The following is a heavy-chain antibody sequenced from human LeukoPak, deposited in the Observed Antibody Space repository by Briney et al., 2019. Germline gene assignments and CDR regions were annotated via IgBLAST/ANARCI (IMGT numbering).Heavy chain of an antibody. CDR1: GGSISSSSYY. D-gene: IGHD3-10*01. V-gene: IGHV4-39*07. CDR2: IYYSGST. CDR3: ARDLGYGSGSLY. J-gene: IGHJ4*02. Sequence: SETLSLTCTVSGGSISSSSYYWGWIRQPPGKGLEWIGSIYYSGSTYYNPSLKSRVTISVDTSKNQFSLKLSSVTAADTAVYYCARDLGYGSGSLYWGQGTLVTVSS.